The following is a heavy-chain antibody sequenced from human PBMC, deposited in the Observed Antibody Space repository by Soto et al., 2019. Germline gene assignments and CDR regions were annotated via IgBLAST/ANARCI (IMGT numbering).Heavy chain of an antibody. Sequence: ASVKVSCKASGYTFTSYYMHWVRQAPGQGLEWMGIINPSGGSTSYAQKFQGRVTMTRDTSISTAYMELSRLRSDDTAVYYCARDHLYYGMDVWGQGTTVTVSS. CDR2: INPSGGST. J-gene: IGHJ6*02. CDR3: ARDHLYYGMDV. V-gene: IGHV1-46*01. CDR1: GYTFTSYY.